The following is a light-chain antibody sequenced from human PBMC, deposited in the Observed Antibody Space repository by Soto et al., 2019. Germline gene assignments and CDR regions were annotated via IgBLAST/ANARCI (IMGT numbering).Light chain of an antibody. J-gene: IGKJ3*01. CDR1: QGIANF. V-gene: IGKV1-9*01. Sequence: IPLTQSPSSLSASVGDRVTSACRASQGIANFLAWYQQKPGNAPKLLIYGASTLHSGVPSRFSGSGSGTDFTLTISRLQPEDFATYYCQQLNSFPTTFGPGTKVDIK. CDR3: QQLNSFPTT. CDR2: GAS.